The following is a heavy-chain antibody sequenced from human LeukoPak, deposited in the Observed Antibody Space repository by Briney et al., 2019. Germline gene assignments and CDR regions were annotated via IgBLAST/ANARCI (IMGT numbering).Heavy chain of an antibody. J-gene: IGHJ4*02. CDR3: ARGRSAVVVTAIPPRGFDY. D-gene: IGHD2-21*02. Sequence: ASVKASCKASGYTFTGYYMHWVRQAPGQGLEWMGWINPNSGGTNYAQKFQGRVTMNRDTSISTAYMELSRLRSDDTAVYYCARGRSAVVVTAIPPRGFDYWGQGTLVTVSS. CDR1: GYTFTGYY. V-gene: IGHV1-2*02. CDR2: INPNSGGT.